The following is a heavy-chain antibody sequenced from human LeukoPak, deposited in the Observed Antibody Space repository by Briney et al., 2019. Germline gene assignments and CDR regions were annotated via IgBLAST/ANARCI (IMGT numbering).Heavy chain of an antibody. Sequence: SETLSLTCTVSGGSISSYYWSWIRQPPGKGLEWIGYIYYSGSTNYNPSLKSRVTISVDTSKNQFSLKLSSVTAADTAVYYCARVPRYLYSYGTFDYWGQGTLVTVSS. CDR1: GGSISSYY. CDR3: ARVPRYLYSYGTFDY. V-gene: IGHV4-59*12. J-gene: IGHJ4*02. D-gene: IGHD5-18*01. CDR2: IYYSGST.